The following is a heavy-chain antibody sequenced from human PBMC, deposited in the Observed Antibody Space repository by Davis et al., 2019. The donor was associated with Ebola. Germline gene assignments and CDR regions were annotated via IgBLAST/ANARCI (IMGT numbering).Heavy chain of an antibody. CDR3: ASGDGRGRSYDMDV. Sequence: GESLKISCAASGFTFSNYGMSWVRQAPGKGLEWVSSISGSGDTTNYADSVKGRFTMSRDNSMNTLYLQMNSLRAEDTAVYYCASGDGRGRSYDMDVWGQGTTVTVSS. CDR2: ISGSGDTT. V-gene: IGHV3-23*01. D-gene: IGHD3/OR15-3a*01. CDR1: GFTFSNYG. J-gene: IGHJ6*03.